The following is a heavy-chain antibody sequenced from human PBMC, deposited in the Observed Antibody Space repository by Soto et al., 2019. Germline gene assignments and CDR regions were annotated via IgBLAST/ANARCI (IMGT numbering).Heavy chain of an antibody. CDR2: ISYDGSNK. V-gene: IGHV3-30*18. CDR3: AKESRPRGWEPLDY. CDR1: GFTFSSYG. J-gene: IGHJ4*02. Sequence: QVQLVESGGGVVQPGRSLRLSCAASGFTFSSYGMHWVRQAPGKGLEWVAVISYDGSNKYYADSVKGRFTISRDNSKNTLYLQMNSLRAEDTAVYYCAKESRPRGWEPLDYWGQGTLVTVSS. D-gene: IGHD1-26*01.